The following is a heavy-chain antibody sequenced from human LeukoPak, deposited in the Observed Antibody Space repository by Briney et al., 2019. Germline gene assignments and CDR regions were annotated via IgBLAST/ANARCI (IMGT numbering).Heavy chain of an antibody. CDR2: ISDSNVAI. D-gene: IGHD3-3*01. V-gene: IGHV3-48*04. J-gene: IGHJ6*03. CDR3: ARGFAYNDFWSGYSLTYMDV. CDR1: GFTFFTYS. Sequence: GGSLRLSCAASGFTFFTYSMNWVRQAPGKGLEWISKISDSNVAIDYADSVKGRFTISRDNAKHSLYLQMTSLRAEDTAVYYCARGFAYNDFWSGYSLTYMDVWGKGTTVTVSS.